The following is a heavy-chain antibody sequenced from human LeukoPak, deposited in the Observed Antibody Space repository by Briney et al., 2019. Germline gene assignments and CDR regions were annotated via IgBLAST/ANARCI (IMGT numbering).Heavy chain of an antibody. J-gene: IGHJ4*02. Sequence: PSETLSLTCTVSGGSISSSGYNWGWIRQPPGKGLEWIGETNHSGSTNYNPSLKSRVTISVDTSKNQFSLKLSSVTAADTAVYYCARHRRSSVLLWFGESTRFDYWGQGTLVTVSS. CDR1: GGSISSSGYN. CDR2: TNHSGST. V-gene: IGHV4-39*01. CDR3: ARHRRSSVLLWFGESTRFDY. D-gene: IGHD3-10*01.